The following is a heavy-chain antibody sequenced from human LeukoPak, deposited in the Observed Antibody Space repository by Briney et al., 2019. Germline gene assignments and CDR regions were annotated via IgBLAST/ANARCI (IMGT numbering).Heavy chain of an antibody. Sequence: GGSLRLSCAASGFTFTTYWMTWALQAPGKGLEWVSSIDSSGGYMFYADSVKGRFIISRDNAKDSLYLQMNSLRVEDTAVYYCLRGDRRDYWGQGTLVTVSS. J-gene: IGHJ4*02. V-gene: IGHV3-21*06. CDR3: LRGDRRDY. CDR1: GFTFTTYW. CDR2: IDSSGGYM.